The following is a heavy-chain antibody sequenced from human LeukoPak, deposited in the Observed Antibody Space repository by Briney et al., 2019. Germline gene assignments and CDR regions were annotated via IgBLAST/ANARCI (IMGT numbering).Heavy chain of an antibody. CDR2: FDIEDEKR. CDR3: TTEYMTSAWRWGY. V-gene: IGHV1-24*01. CDR1: GHTLTELS. Sequence: ASVKVSCKVSGHTLTELSVHWVRQAPGKGLEWLGGFDIEDEKRWYERRFRGRVTVTEDTSIDTAYMELSGLTSDDTAVYFCTTEYMTSAWRWGYWGQGTLVVVSS. D-gene: IGHD3-16*01. J-gene: IGHJ4*02.